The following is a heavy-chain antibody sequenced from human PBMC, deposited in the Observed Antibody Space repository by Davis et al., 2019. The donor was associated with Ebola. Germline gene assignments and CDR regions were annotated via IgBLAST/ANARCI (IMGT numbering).Heavy chain of an antibody. V-gene: IGHV4-34*01. J-gene: IGHJ6*02. CDR1: GGYFSTNY. CDR3: ARSGGYCSGGSCYRVRGMDV. CDR2: ISHTGSA. Sequence: MPSETLSLTCVVSGGYFSTNYWTWVRQSPGKGLEWLGEISHTGSAKYNPSLESRATISVDTSKKQFSLRLSSVTAADTAVYYCARSGGYCSGGSCYRVRGMDVWGQGTTVTVSS. D-gene: IGHD2-15*01.